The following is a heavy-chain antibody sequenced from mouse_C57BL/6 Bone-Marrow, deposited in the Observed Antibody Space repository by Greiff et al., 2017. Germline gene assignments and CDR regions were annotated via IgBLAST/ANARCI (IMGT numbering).Heavy chain of an antibody. J-gene: IGHJ4*01. V-gene: IGHV5-16*01. Sequence: EVKLVESEGGLVQPGSSMKLSCTASGFTFSDYYMAWVRQVPEKGLEWVANINYDGSSTYYLDSLKSRFIISRENAKNILYLQMSSLKSEDTATYYCARDVYYGMDYWGQGTSVTVSS. CDR2: INYDGSST. CDR3: ARDVYYGMDY. CDR1: GFTFSDYY.